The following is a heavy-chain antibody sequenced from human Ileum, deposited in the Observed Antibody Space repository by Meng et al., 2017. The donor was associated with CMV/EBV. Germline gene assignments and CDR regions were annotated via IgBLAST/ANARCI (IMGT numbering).Heavy chain of an antibody. CDR1: GFPFSGYD. D-gene: IGHD2-2*01. CDR3: AGCSSTSCQVFDY. V-gene: IGHV3-48*03. CDR2: FNLRGDVV. J-gene: IGHJ4*02. Sequence: GGSLRLSCVASGFPFSGYDGNWVRQAPGKGLEWLAYFNLRGDVVLYSDSVKGRFTISRDSATNSLYLQMNSLRAEDTAVYYCAGCSSTSCQVFDYWGQGTLVTVSS.